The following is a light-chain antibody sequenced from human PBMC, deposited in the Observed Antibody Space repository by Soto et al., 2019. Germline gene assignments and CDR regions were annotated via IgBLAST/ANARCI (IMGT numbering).Light chain of an antibody. J-gene: IGKJ4*01. CDR3: QQYGNSPPIT. V-gene: IGKV3-20*01. CDR2: GAS. CDR1: QSLTSTY. Sequence: VVLTQSPDSLSLSPGERATLSCRASQSLTSTYVAWYQQKPGQAPRLLIYGASIRATGIPDRFSGSGSGTEFTLTISSLEPEDFAVYFCQQYGNSPPITFGGGTTVEI.